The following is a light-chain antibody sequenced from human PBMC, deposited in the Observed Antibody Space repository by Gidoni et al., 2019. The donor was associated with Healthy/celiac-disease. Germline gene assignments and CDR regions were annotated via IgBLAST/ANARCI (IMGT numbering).Light chain of an antibody. CDR1: QSISSY. V-gene: IGKV1-39*01. Sequence: DIQMTQSPSSLSASVGDRVTITCRASQSISSYLNWYQQKPVKAPKLLIYAASSLQSGVPSRFSGSGSVTDFTLTISSLQPADFATYYCQQSYSTPWTFGQGTKVEIK. CDR2: AAS. J-gene: IGKJ1*01. CDR3: QQSYSTPWT.